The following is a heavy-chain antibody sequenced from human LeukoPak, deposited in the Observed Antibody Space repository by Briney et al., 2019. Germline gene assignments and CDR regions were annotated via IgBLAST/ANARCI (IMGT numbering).Heavy chain of an antibody. J-gene: IGHJ4*02. CDR1: GYTFTDYY. CDR2: INPNSGGT. CDR3: ARAPRYCSSTSYYHFDY. V-gene: IGHV1-2*02. Sequence: GASVKVSCKASGYTFTDYYMHWVRQAPGQGLEWMGWINPNSGGTNYAQKFQGRVTMTRDTSISTAYMELSRLRSDDTAVYYCARAPRYCSSTSYYHFDYWGQGTLVTVSS. D-gene: IGHD2-2*01.